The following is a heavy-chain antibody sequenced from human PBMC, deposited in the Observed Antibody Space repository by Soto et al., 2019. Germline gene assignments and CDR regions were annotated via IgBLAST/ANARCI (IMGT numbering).Heavy chain of an antibody. CDR2: IYYSGST. J-gene: IGHJ4*02. D-gene: IGHD5-18*01. CDR3: ARRYGSVFDY. V-gene: IGHV4-59*08. CDR1: GGSISRYY. Sequence: SETLSLTCTVSGGSISRYYWSWIRQTPGKGLEWIGYIYYSGSTNYNPSLKSRVTISVDTSKNHFSLKLSSLTAAVTAVYYCARRYGSVFDYWGQGTLVTVSP.